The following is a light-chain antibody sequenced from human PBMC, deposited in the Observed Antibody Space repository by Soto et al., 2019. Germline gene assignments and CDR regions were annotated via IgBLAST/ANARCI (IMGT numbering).Light chain of an antibody. CDR1: QSILSSSNNKHY. V-gene: IGKV4-1*01. CDR2: WAS. CDR3: QQYYSAPLT. J-gene: IGKJ4*01. Sequence: DIVMTQSPDSLAVSLGERATINCKSSQSILSSSNNKHYLTWYQQKPGQPPKLLIYWASTRESGVPDRFSGSGSGTDFTLTISSLQAEDVAVYYCQQYYSAPLTFGGGTKVELK.